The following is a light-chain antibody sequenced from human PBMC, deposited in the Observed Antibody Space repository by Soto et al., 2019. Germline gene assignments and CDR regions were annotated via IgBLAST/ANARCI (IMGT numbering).Light chain of an antibody. V-gene: IGKV4-1*01. CDR2: WAS. CDR1: QSVLYSSNNKNY. Sequence: DIVMTQSPDSLAVSLGARATINCKSSQSVLYSSNNKNYLAWYQQRPGQPPKLLIYWASTRESGVPDRFNGSESATDFTLTPTSWQAEDVAVYYCHNYGSTLPIFGQRTKFQIK. J-gene: IGKJ2*01. CDR3: HNYGSTLPI.